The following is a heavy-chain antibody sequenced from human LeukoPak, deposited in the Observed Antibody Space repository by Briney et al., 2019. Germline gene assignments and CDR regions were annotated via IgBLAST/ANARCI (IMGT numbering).Heavy chain of an antibody. Sequence: SVKVSCKASGGTFSSYAISWVRQAPGQGLEWMGGIIPIFGTANYAQKLQGRVTITTDESTSTAYMELSSLRSEDTAVYYCARSVIAPRGGAWYYFDYWGQGTLVTVSS. CDR1: GGTFSSYA. D-gene: IGHD2-21*01. CDR3: ARSVIAPRGGAWYYFDY. CDR2: IIPIFGTA. V-gene: IGHV1-69*05. J-gene: IGHJ4*02.